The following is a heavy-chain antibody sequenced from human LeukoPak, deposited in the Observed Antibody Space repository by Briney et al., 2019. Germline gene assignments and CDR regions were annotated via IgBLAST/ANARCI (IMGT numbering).Heavy chain of an antibody. CDR1: GGSISSSTYY. J-gene: IGHJ5*02. CDR3: ARHGGGGDFWSGYLNWFDP. CDR2: IYYNGNT. V-gene: IGHV4-39*01. Sequence: PSETLSLTCTVSGGSISSSTYYWGWIRQSPGKGLEWIGSIYYNGNTYYNPSLKSRVTVSADKSKKLFSLKLDSVTAADTAVYYCARHGGGGDFWSGYLNWFDPWGQGTLVTVSS. D-gene: IGHD3-3*01.